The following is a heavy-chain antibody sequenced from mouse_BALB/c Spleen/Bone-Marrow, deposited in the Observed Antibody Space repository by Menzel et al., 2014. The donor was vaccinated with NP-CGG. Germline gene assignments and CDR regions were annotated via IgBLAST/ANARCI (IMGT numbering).Heavy chain of an antibody. CDR3: ARGWLITY. CDR2: FYPGNGDT. V-gene: IGHV1-12*01. D-gene: IGHD1-1*02. Sequence: LQESGAELVKPGASVKMPCKASGYTLTSYSMHWAKQTPGQGLEWIGTFYPGNGDTSYNQKFKGKATLTADTFSSTAYMQLSSLTSEDSAVYYCARGWLITYWGQGTLVTVSA. J-gene: IGHJ3*01. CDR1: GYTLTSYS.